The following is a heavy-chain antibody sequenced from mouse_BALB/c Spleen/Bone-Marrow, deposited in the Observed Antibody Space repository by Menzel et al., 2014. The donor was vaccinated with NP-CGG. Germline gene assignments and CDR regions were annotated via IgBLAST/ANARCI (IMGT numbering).Heavy chain of an antibody. J-gene: IGHJ1*01. D-gene: IGHD1-2*01. V-gene: IGHV14-3*02. CDR3: ARGGTTATWYFDV. CDR2: IDPANGNT. Sequence: VQLKQSGAELVKPGASVKLSCTASGFNIKDTYMHWVKQRPEQGLEWIGRIDPANGNTKYDPKFQGKATITADTSPNAAYLQLSSLTSEDTAVYYCARGGTTATWYFDVWGAGTTVTVSS. CDR1: GFNIKDTY.